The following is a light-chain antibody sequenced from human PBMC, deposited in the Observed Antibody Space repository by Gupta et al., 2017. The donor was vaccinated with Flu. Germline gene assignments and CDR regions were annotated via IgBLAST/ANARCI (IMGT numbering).Light chain of an antibody. Sequence: DVGSYNCVYWYRQHQGKVTKIMIYDVTKRHSGVPDRFSGAKSDNRALLTVSRIQVEDDDDDYCCSYAGYHAGNYYVFGGGTKLTVL. CDR2: DVT. J-gene: IGLJ2*01. CDR3: CSYAGYHAGNYYV. CDR1: DVGSYNC. V-gene: IGLV2-11*01.